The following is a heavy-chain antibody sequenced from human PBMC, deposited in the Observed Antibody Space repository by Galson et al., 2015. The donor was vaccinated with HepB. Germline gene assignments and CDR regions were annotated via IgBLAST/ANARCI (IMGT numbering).Heavy chain of an antibody. D-gene: IGHD1-26*01. V-gene: IGHV1-2*06. CDR3: ARSYYRNDWYFDL. CDR1: GYIFSGYY. Sequence: SVKVSCKASGYIFSGYYMHWVRQAPGQGLEWMGRINPNTGGTNYAQKFRGRVTMTRDTSIRTAYMELSRLRSDDTAIYFCARSYYRNDWYFDLWGRGTLVTVSS. J-gene: IGHJ2*01. CDR2: INPNTGGT.